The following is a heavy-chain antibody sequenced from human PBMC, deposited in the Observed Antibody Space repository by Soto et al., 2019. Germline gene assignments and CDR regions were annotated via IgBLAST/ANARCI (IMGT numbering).Heavy chain of an antibody. CDR1: GFTFSAFS. V-gene: IGHV3-48*01. Sequence: PGGSLRLSCATSGFTFSAFSMNWVRQAQGEGLEWIAYISNGDIYLSDTVRGRFTIPRDNAENSLHLQMNSLRAEDTAVYYCARDTNWSFDYWGQGTLVTVSS. D-gene: IGHD1-1*01. CDR2: ISNGDI. CDR3: ARDTNWSFDY. J-gene: IGHJ4*02.